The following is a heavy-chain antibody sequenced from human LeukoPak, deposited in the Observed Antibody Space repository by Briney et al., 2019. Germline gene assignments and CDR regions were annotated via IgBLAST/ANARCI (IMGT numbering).Heavy chain of an antibody. D-gene: IGHD6-19*01. CDR2: ISGSGGST. Sequence: GGSLRLSCAASGFTFSSYAMSWVRQSPGKGLEWVSAISGSGGSTYYADSVKGRFTISRDNSKNTLYLQMNSLRAEDTAVYYCAKDVRTTIAVAGTGAFDIWGQGTMVTVSS. J-gene: IGHJ3*02. CDR1: GFTFSSYA. CDR3: AKDVRTTIAVAGTGAFDI. V-gene: IGHV3-23*01.